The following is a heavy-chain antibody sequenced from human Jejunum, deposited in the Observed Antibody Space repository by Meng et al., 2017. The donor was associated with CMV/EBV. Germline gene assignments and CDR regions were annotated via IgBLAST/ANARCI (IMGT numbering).Heavy chain of an antibody. CDR2: VNQDGGET. V-gene: IGHV3-7*01. D-gene: IGHD3-3*01. Sequence: FTFSRYWLAGVRQAPGKGPEWVANVNQDGGETYYVDSVKGRFTVSRDNAKNSLSLQMNSLRAEDTAVYYCARVEDFGSAHYGMDVWGQGTAVTVSS. CDR1: FTFSRYW. CDR3: ARVEDFGSAHYGMDV. J-gene: IGHJ6*02.